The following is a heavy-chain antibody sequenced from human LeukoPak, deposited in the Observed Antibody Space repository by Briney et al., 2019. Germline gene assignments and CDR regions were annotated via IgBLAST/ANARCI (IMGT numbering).Heavy chain of an antibody. CDR1: GDSVSSSSAS. CDR3: GRDFGPAAIDY. V-gene: IGHV6-1*01. J-gene: IGHJ4*02. Sequence: SQTLSLTCAISGDSVSSSSASWSWIRQSPSRGLEWLGRTYSRSGWYYEYAVSVESRINITPDTSKNLFSLQLKSVTPEDTAVYYCGRDFGPAAIDYWGQGTLVTVSS. CDR2: TYSRSGWYY. D-gene: IGHD2-2*01.